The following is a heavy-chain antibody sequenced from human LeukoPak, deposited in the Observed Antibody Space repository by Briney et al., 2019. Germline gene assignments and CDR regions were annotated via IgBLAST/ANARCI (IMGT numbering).Heavy chain of an antibody. CDR2: INHSGST. CDR1: GGSFSGYY. CDR3: ARGREIQLWFDY. V-gene: IGHV4-34*01. Sequence: SETLSLTCAVYGGSFSGYYWSWIRQPPGKGLEWIGEINHSGSTNYNPSLKSRVTISVDTSKNQFSLKLSSVTAVDTAVYYCARGREIQLWFDYWGQGTLVTVSS. J-gene: IGHJ4*02. D-gene: IGHD5-18*01.